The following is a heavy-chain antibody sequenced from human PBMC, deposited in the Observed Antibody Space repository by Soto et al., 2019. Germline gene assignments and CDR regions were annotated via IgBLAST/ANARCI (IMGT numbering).Heavy chain of an antibody. CDR2: ISYDEVNK. CDR3: AKEAYHAGAHDLFLGAVRSGNA. CDR1: GFTFTAFA. D-gene: IGHD3-10*01. J-gene: IGHJ1*01. V-gene: IGHV3-30-3*01. Sequence: WGSLRLPCVTAGFTFTAFALHRVRPAPAKGLDLVAVISYDEVNKHYADSVKGRFTISRDNSKDTRYLQMNSLRTDETAIYYCAKEAYHAGAHDLFLGAVRSGNAWGQGALVTVS.